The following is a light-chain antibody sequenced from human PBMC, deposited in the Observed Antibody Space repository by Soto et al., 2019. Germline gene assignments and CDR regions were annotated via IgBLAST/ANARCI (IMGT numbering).Light chain of an antibody. CDR2: KAS. V-gene: IGKV1-5*03. CDR1: QSISTW. CDR3: QQYYSYSRT. J-gene: IGKJ1*01. Sequence: DIQMTQSPSTLSASVGDRVTITCRANQSISTWLAWYQQEPGKAPKLLIYKASHLDSGVPARFSGSGSGTEFTLTISSLQPDDSATYYCQQYYSYSRTFGQGTKVEIK.